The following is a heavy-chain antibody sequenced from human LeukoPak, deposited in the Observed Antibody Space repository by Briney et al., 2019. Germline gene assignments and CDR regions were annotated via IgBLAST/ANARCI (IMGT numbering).Heavy chain of an antibody. Sequence: PGGSLRLSCAGSGFTFSSYEMNWVRQAPGKGLEWVSFISSSSGTIYYADSVRGRFTISRDNAKNSLYLQVNSVRVEDTAVYYCARDWALDSWGQGTLVTVSS. D-gene: IGHD1-1*01. CDR1: GFTFSSYE. CDR3: ARDWALDS. V-gene: IGHV3-48*01. J-gene: IGHJ4*02. CDR2: ISSSSGTI.